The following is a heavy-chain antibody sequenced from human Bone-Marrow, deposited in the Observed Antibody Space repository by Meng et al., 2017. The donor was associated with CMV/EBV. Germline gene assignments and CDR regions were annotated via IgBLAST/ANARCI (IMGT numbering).Heavy chain of an antibody. Sequence: GGPLRLSCAASGFTFSSYEMNWVRQAPGKGLEWVSYISSSGSTIYYADSVKGRFTISRDNAKNSLYLQMNSLRAEDTAVYYCAREGVSSSIDYWGQGTLVTVSS. CDR3: AREGVSSSIDY. D-gene: IGHD6-6*01. CDR1: GFTFSSYE. CDR2: ISSSGSTI. J-gene: IGHJ4*02. V-gene: IGHV3-48*03.